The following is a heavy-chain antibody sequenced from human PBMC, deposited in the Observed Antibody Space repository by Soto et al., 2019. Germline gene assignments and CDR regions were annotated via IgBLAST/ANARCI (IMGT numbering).Heavy chain of an antibody. V-gene: IGHV3-23*01. D-gene: IGHD3-9*01. Sequence: GGSLRLSCAASGFTFCSYAMSWVRQAPGKGLEWVSAISCSGGSTYYADSVKGRFTISRDNSKNTLYLQMNSLRAEDTAVYYCAKGRNLNYDILTGSPLHPELYYMEVSGKGTTVTVSS. J-gene: IGHJ6*03. CDR1: GFTFCSYA. CDR2: ISCSGGST. CDR3: AKGRNLNYDILTGSPLHPELYYMEV.